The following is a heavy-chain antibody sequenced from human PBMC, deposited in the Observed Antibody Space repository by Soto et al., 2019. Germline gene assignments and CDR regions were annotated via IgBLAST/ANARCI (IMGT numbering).Heavy chain of an antibody. CDR2: ISTYSGDT. CDR3: ARHHGPTLSENWFDP. D-gene: IGHD3-16*01. V-gene: IGHV1-18*01. CDR1: GYTFFTYD. J-gene: IGHJ5*02. Sequence: ASVKVSCKASGYTFFTYDISWVRQAPGQGLEWMGWISTYSGDTKYAQKFQGRVTITTDTSTTTAYLELRSLRSDDTAVYYCARHHGPTLSENWFDPWGQGTLVTVSS.